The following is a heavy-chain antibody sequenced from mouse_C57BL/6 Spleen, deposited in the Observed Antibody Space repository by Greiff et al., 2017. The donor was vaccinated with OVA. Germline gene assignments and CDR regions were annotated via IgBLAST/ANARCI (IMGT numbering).Heavy chain of an antibody. CDR3: ARRSPIYYGFYFDY. CDR1: GYTFTSYW. J-gene: IGHJ2*01. Sequence: QVHVKQPGAELVMPGASVKLSCKASGYTFTSYWMHWVKQRPGQGLEWIGEIDPSDSYTNYNQKFKGKSTLTVDKSSSTAYMQLSSLTSEDSAVYYCARRSPIYYGFYFDYWGQGTTLTVSS. V-gene: IGHV1-69*01. CDR2: IDPSDSYT. D-gene: IGHD2-2*01.